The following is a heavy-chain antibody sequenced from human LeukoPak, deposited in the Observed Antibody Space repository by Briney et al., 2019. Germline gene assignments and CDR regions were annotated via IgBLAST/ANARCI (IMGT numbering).Heavy chain of an antibody. V-gene: IGHV3-23*01. D-gene: IGHD2-2*01. J-gene: IGHJ4*02. CDR3: ARDREYQLLSVN. Sequence: GGSLRLSCAASGFTFSSYAMSWVRQAPGKGLEWVSAISGSGGSTYYADSVKGRFTISRDNSKNTLYLEMNSLRDEGTAVYYCARDREYQLLSVNWGQETLVTVSS. CDR1: GFTFSSYA. CDR2: ISGSGGST.